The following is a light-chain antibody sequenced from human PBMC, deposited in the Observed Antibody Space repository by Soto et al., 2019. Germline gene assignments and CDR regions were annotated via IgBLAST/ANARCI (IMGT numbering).Light chain of an antibody. Sequence: QSALTQSPSASGSPGQSVTISCTGTSSDIGGYNSVSWYQQHPGKAPKVMIYDVSKRPSGVPDRFSGSKSGITASQTVSALRAEDEADYYCSSYTDRNNLVFGTGTKLTVL. V-gene: IGLV2-8*01. CDR1: SSDIGGYNS. J-gene: IGLJ1*01. CDR3: SSYTDRNNLV. CDR2: DVS.